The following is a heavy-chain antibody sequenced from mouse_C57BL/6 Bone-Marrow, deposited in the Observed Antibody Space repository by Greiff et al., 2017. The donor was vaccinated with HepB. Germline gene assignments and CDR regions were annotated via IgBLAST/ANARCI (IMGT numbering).Heavy chain of an antibody. V-gene: IGHV7-1*01. CDR1: GFTFSDFY. D-gene: IGHD2-5*01. J-gene: IGHJ1*03. Sequence: EVQLVESGGGLVQSGRSLRLSCATSGFTFSDFYMEWVRQAPGKGLEWIAASRNKANDYTTEYSASVKGRFIVSRDTSQSILYLQMNALRAEDTAIYYCARGAYYSNWYFDVWGTGTTVTVSS. CDR2: SRNKANDYTT. CDR3: ARGAYYSNWYFDV.